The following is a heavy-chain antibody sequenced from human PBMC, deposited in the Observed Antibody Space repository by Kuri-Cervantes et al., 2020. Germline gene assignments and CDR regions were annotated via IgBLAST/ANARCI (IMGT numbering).Heavy chain of an antibody. CDR2: IWYDGSNK. V-gene: IGHV3-33*06. D-gene: IGHD3-10*01. CDR1: GFTFSSYA. CDR3: AKDPWLMGFGEDLDY. J-gene: IGHJ4*02. Sequence: LSLTCAASGFTFSSYAMHWVRQAPGKGLEWVAVIWYDGSNKYYADSVKGRFTISRDNSKNTLYLQMNSLRAEDTAVYYCAKDPWLMGFGEDLDYWGQGTLVTVSS.